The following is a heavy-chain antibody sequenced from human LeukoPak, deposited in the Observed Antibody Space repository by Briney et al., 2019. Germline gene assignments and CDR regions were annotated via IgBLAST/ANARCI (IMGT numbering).Heavy chain of an antibody. CDR3: AGMRITTPTVRTLDY. D-gene: IGHD1-14*01. CDR1: GGSMSTYY. J-gene: IGHJ4*02. Sequence: SESLALTCTVSGGSMSTYYWTWMRQPPGKGLVWIGFIHYTGSPNTNPSLKSRVTISVDPSKSQFSLKLSSVTAADPAVYYCAGMRITTPTVRTLDYWGKGNLVTVSS. CDR2: IHYTGSP. V-gene: IGHV4-59*01.